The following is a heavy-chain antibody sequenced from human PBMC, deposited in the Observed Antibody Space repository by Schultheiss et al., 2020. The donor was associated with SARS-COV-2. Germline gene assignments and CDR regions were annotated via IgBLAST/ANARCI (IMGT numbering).Heavy chain of an antibody. J-gene: IGHJ5*02. CDR2: INPNSGGT. V-gene: IGHV1-2*02. Sequence: ASVKVSCKASGFTFTSSAMQWVRQAPGQGLEWMGWINPNSGGTNYAQKLQGRVTITADKSTSTAYMELSSLRSEDTAVYYCASQSPWVVQYSSSPQRFDPWGQGTLVTVSS. CDR1: GFTFTSSA. D-gene: IGHD6-6*01. CDR3: ASQSPWVVQYSSSPQRFDP.